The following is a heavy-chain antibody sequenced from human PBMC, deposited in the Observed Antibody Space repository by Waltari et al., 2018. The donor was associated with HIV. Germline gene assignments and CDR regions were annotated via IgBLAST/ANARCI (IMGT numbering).Heavy chain of an antibody. V-gene: IGHV4-59*01. CDR3: ARDTYYDFWEGPGLYGMDV. J-gene: IGHJ6*02. Sequence: QVQLQESGPGLVKPSETLSLTCTVSGGSISSYYWSWIRQPPGKGLEWIGYIYYSGSTNYNPSLKSRVTISVDTSKNQFSLKLSSVTAADTAVYYCARDTYYDFWEGPGLYGMDVWGQGTTVTVSS. CDR1: GGSISSYY. CDR2: IYYSGST. D-gene: IGHD3-3*01.